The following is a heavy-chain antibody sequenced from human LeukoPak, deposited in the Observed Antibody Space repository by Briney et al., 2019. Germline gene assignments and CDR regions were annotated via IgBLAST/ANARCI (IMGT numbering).Heavy chain of an antibody. D-gene: IGHD6-13*01. CDR2: INPSGGST. CDR1: GYTFTSYY. Sequence: ASVKVSCKTSGYTFTSYYMHWVRQAPGQGLEWMGIINPSGGSTSYAQKFQGRVTMTRDTSTSTVYMELSSLRSEDTAVYYCARDRGPESIAAAGTYYYGMDVGAQGTTAPVPS. CDR3: ARDRGPESIAAAGTYYYGMDV. V-gene: IGHV1-46*01. J-gene: IGHJ6*02.